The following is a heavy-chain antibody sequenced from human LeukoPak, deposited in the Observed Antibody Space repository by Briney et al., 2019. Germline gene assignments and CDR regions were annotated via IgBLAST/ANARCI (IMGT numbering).Heavy chain of an antibody. D-gene: IGHD3-10*01. V-gene: IGHV1-18*01. CDR3: ERTRFREFDFDH. CDR1: VDTFTSYG. CDR2: IRTYNGNT. J-gene: IGHJ4*02. Sequence: ASVKVSCKASVDTFTSYGISWVRHAPGQGLECMGWIRTYNGNTNYAQEPQHRVNMPTDTSTNTAYMELRSQRSDDTAVYYCERTRFREFDFDHWGQDPLVRVST.